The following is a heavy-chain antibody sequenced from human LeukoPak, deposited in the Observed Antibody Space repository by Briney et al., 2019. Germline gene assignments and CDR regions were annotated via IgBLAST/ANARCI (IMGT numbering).Heavy chain of an antibody. J-gene: IGHJ5*02. CDR1: GYTFTGYY. Sequence: ASVKVSCKASGYTFTGYYMHWVRQAPGQGLEWMGWINPNSGGTNYAQKFQGRVTMTRDTSISTAYMELSSLRSEDTAVYYCAREDFGSYLVEPGGWFDPWGQGTLVTVSS. CDR3: AREDFGSYLVEPGGWFDP. D-gene: IGHD1-26*01. V-gene: IGHV1-2*02. CDR2: INPNSGGT.